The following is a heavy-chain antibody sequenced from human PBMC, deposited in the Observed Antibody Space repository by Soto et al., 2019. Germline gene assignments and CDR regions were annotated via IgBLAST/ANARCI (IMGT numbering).Heavy chain of an antibody. CDR1: GGTFSTYT. CDR3: SIVSSSAATFDV. V-gene: IGHV1-69*02. CDR2: IIPMLAVA. J-gene: IGHJ3*01. Sequence: QVHLVQSGAEVKKPGSSLKVSCKAAGGTFSTYTLIWVRQAPGQGLEWMGRIIPMLAVANSAQKFQGRVTLTADKSTSTAIMELTSLRSDDTAVYYCSIVSSSAATFDVCAQATKVTVSS. D-gene: IGHD2-2*01.